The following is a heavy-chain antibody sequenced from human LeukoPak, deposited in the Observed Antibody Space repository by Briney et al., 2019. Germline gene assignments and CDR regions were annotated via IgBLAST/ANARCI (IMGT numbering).Heavy chain of an antibody. CDR1: GFTFSNHA. V-gene: IGHV3-64D*09. CDR3: VRDPAAYYYDSTFDY. CDR2: ISSNGGTT. J-gene: IGHJ4*02. D-gene: IGHD3-22*01. Sequence: GGSLRLSRSASGFTFSNHAMHWVRQAPGKGLEFVAAISSNGGTTYHADSVEGRFAISRDNSKNTLFLQMTFLRIEDTAVYYCVRDPAAYYYDSTFDYWGQGTLVTVSA.